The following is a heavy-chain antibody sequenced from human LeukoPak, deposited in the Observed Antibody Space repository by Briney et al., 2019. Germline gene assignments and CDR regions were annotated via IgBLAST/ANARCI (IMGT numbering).Heavy chain of an antibody. V-gene: IGHV3-30*03. D-gene: IGHD6-25*01. CDR1: RFTFSRYG. CDR3: ARGAIAAAGIGYYLDY. CDR2: IAFDGSNK. J-gene: IGHJ4*02. Sequence: GGSLRLSCVASRFTFSRYGMHWVRQAPGKGLEWVALIAFDGSNKYYADSVKGRFTLSRDNSNNTLYLQMNSLRPEDTAVYYCARGAIAAAGIGYYLDYWGQGTLVTVSS.